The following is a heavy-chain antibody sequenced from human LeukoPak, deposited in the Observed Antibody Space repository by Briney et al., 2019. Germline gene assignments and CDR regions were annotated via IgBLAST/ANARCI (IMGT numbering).Heavy chain of an antibody. CDR1: GGSISSNGYY. V-gene: IGHV4-39*07. J-gene: IGHJ3*02. Sequence: SETLSLTCTVSGGSISSNGYYWGWIRQPPGKGLEWIGSFYYTGSTFYSPSLKSRVTISVDTSKNQFSLKLSSVTAADTAVYYCARDSLRAFDIWGQGTMVTVSS. CDR2: FYYTGST. CDR3: ARDSLRAFDI.